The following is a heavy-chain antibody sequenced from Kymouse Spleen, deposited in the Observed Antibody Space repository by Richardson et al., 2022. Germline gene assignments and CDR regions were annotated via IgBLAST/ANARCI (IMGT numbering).Heavy chain of an antibody. CDR2: ISWNSGSI. Sequence: EVQLVESGGGLVQPGRSLRLSCAASGFTFDDYAMHWVRQAPGKGLEWVSGISWNSGSIGYADSVKGRFTISRDNAKNSLYLQMNSLRAEDTALYYCAKDGRYSPPITTTTTVWTSGAKGPRSPSPQ. CDR3: AKDGRYSPPITTTTTVWTS. CDR1: GFTFDDYA. J-gene: IGHJ6*02. D-gene: IGHD3-9*01. V-gene: IGHV3-9*01.